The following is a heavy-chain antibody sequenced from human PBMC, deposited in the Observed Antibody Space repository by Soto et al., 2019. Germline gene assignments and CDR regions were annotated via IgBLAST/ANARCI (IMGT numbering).Heavy chain of an antibody. V-gene: IGHV3-7*03. CDR2: IKQDGGDQ. Sequence: EVQLVESGGGLVQPGGSLRLSCAASGFTFSYYWMSWVRQAPGKGLEWVANIKQDGGDQFYLDSVKGRFSISRDSAKNLLYLHMSSLRVEDTAVYYCARDEGIDYWGQGTLVTVSS. J-gene: IGHJ4*02. CDR1: GFTFSYYW. CDR3: ARDEGIDY.